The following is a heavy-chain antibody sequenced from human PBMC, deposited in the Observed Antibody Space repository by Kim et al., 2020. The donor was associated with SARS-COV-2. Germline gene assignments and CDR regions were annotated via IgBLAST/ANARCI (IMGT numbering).Heavy chain of an antibody. CDR2: IIPIFGTA. Sequence: SVKVSCKASGGTFSSYAISWVRQAPGQGLEWMGGIIPIFGTANYAQKFQGRVTITADESTSTAYMELSSLRSEDTAVYYCAISDYYDSSGYYYHSFDLWGRSTLVTVSS. V-gene: IGHV1-69*13. J-gene: IGHJ2*01. CDR3: AISDYYDSSGYYYHSFDL. D-gene: IGHD3-22*01. CDR1: GGTFSSYA.